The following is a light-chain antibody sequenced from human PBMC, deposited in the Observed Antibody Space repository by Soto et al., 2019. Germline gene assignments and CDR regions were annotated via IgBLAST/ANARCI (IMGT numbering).Light chain of an antibody. CDR1: QSVSSY. CDR2: DAS. Sequence: EIVLTQSPATLSLSPGERATLSCSASQSVSSYLAWYQQKPGQAPRLLIYDASNRATGIPARFSGSGSGTDFTLTISSLEPEDFAVYYCQQRSNWPWTCGQGTKGDIK. J-gene: IGKJ1*01. CDR3: QQRSNWPWT. V-gene: IGKV3-11*01.